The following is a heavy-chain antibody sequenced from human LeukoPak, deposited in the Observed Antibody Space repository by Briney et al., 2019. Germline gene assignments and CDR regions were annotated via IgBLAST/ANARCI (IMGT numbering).Heavy chain of an antibody. CDR3: ARLPSNVAKVDY. V-gene: IGHV3-21*01. CDR1: GFTFSSYS. Sequence: GGALRLSCAASGFTFSSYSMNWVRQAPGKGLEWVSSISSSSSYIYYADSVKGRFTISRDNAKNSLYLQMNSLRAEDTAVYYCARLPSNVAKVDYWGQGTLVTVSS. D-gene: IGHD2/OR15-2a*01. J-gene: IGHJ4*02. CDR2: ISSSSSYI.